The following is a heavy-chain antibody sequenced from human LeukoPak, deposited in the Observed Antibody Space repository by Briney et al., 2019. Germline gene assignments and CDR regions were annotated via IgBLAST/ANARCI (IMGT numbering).Heavy chain of an antibody. D-gene: IGHD3/OR15-3a*01. CDR2: IKLDGREK. CDR1: GFTFGKYW. CDR3: ARDQYDTWSRRGNFDS. Sequence: GGSLRLSCLASGFTFGKYWMSWVRQAPGKGLEWVANIKLDGREKNYVDSVKGRFTISRDNTKNSLYLQMDSLRAEDTAVFYCARDQYDTWSRRGNFDSWGQGTLVIVSS. V-gene: IGHV3-7*03. J-gene: IGHJ4*02.